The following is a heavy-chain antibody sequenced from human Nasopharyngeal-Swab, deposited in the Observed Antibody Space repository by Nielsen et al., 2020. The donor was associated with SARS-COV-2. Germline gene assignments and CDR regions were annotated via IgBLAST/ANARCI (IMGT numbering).Heavy chain of an antibody. J-gene: IGHJ4*02. Sequence: GESLKISCVASGFTSSSTGMNWVRQAPGKGLEWVSSIRGGVDTTEYADSVKGRFTISRDTSKNTLYLQMNSLRAEDTAVYYCAKNFNNWNFDRWGQGTLVSVSS. CDR2: IRGGVDTT. CDR3: AKNFNNWNFDR. V-gene: IGHV3-23*01. CDR1: GFTSSSTG. D-gene: IGHD1-1*01.